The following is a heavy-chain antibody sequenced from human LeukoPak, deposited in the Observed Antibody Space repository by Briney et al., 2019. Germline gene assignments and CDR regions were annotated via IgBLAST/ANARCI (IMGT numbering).Heavy chain of an antibody. V-gene: IGHV3-48*02. CDR3: ARDQYSGHWFYAFDI. J-gene: IGHJ3*02. Sequence: GGPLRLSCAASGFTFSSYSMNWVRQAPGKGLEWVSYISSSISTKYYADSVKGRFTISRDNAKNSLYLQMNSLRDEDTAVYYCARDQYSGHWFYAFDIWGQGTMVTVSS. D-gene: IGHD6-19*01. CDR1: GFTFSSYS. CDR2: ISSSISTK.